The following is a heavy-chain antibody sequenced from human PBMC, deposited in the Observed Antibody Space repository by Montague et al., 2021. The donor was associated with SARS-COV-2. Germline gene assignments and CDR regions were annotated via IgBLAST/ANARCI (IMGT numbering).Heavy chain of an antibody. J-gene: IGHJ5*02. CDR1: GGSFSGYY. D-gene: IGHD3-16*02. Sequence: ETLSLTCAVYGGSFSGYYWSWIRRPPGKGLEWIGEINHSGSTNYNPSLKSRVTISVDTSKNQFSLKLSSVTAADTAVYYCARGYDYVWGSYRYLHWFDPWGQGTLVTVSS. CDR3: ARGYDYVWGSYRYLHWFDP. V-gene: IGHV4-34*01. CDR2: INHSGST.